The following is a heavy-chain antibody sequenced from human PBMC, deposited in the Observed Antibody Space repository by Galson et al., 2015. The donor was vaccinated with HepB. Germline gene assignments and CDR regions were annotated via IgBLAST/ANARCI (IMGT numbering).Heavy chain of an antibody. CDR3: VRHLDGYAYYYGLDV. CDR2: ISASGTYT. J-gene: IGHJ6*02. CDR1: GLTFSNYG. Sequence: SLRLSCAVSGLTFSNYGMSWVRQVPGKGLEWVSSISASGTYTFYADSVTGRFTISRDNSKNTVNLQMNSLRAEDTAVYYCVRHLDGYAYYYGLDVWGQGTTVTVS. D-gene: IGHD3-16*01. V-gene: IGHV3-23*01.